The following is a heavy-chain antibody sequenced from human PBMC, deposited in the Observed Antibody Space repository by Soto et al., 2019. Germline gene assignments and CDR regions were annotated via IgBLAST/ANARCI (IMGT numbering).Heavy chain of an antibody. Sequence: GGSLRLSCAASGFTFSSYAMSWVRQAPGKGLEWVSAISGSGGSTYYADSVKGRFTISRDNSKNTLYLQMNSLRAEDTAAYYCAKDLTKWELRTGYWGQGTLVTVSS. CDR2: ISGSGGST. V-gene: IGHV3-23*01. D-gene: IGHD1-26*01. CDR1: GFTFSSYA. J-gene: IGHJ4*02. CDR3: AKDLTKWELRTGY.